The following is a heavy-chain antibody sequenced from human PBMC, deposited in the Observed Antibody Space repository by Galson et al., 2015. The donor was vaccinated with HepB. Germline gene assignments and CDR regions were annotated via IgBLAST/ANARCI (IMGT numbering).Heavy chain of an antibody. CDR2: FDPEDGET. D-gene: IGHD6-13*01. J-gene: IGHJ4*02. CDR1: GYTLTELS. CDR3: ATDWAVAGISFDY. Sequence: SVKVSCKVSGYTLTELSMHWVRQAPGKGLEWMGGFDPEDGETIYAQKFQGRVTMTEDTSTDTAYMELSSLRSEDTAVYYCATDWAVAGISFDYWGQGTLVTVSS. V-gene: IGHV1-24*01.